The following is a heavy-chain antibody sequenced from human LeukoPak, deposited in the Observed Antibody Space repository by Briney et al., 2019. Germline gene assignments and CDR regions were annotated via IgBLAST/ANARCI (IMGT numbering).Heavy chain of an antibody. Sequence: PGGSLRLSCAASGFTFSSYAMHWVRQAPGKGLEWVAVISYDGSNKYYADSVKGRFTISRDNSKNTLYLQMNSLRAEDMAVYYCARGEQENSGSYRTPNFDYWGQGTLVTVSS. J-gene: IGHJ4*02. CDR3: ARGEQENSGSYRTPNFDY. CDR1: GFTFSSYA. V-gene: IGHV3-30-3*01. D-gene: IGHD1-26*01. CDR2: ISYDGSNK.